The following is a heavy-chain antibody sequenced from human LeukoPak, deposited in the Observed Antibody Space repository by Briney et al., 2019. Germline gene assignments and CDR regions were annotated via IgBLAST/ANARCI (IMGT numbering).Heavy chain of an antibody. CDR2: MHYSGDS. Sequence: SETLSLTCTVSGGAISSLFWSWMRQPPEKGLEWIGYMHYSGDSKYNPSLKSRVSLSIDTSKQQFSLRLSSVTAADTAVYYCARGLELLRNPWNYCESWGQGTLVTVSS. CDR3: ARGLELLRNPWNYCES. V-gene: IGHV4-59*01. D-gene: IGHD1-1*01. CDR1: GGAISSLF. J-gene: IGHJ4*02.